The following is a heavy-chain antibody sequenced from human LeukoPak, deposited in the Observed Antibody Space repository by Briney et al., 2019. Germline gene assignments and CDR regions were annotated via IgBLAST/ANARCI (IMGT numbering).Heavy chain of an antibody. CDR1: GYTFTSYG. CDR3: ARVYSRDDYGDFEWFIRWYFDF. D-gene: IGHD4-17*01. V-gene: IGHV1-18*01. J-gene: IGHJ2*01. CDR2: ISAYNGNT. Sequence: ASVKVACKASGYTFTSYGISWVRQAPGQGLEWMGWISAYNGNTNYAQKLQGRVTMTTDTSTSTAYMELRSLRSDDTAVYYCARVYSRDDYGDFEWFIRWYFDFWGRGTLVTVSS.